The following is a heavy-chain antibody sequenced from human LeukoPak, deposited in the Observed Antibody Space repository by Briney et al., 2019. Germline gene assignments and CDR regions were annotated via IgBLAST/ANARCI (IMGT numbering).Heavy chain of an antibody. CDR2: ISGSGGST. V-gene: IGHV3-23*01. CDR1: GFTFSSYA. Sequence: GASLRLSCAASGFTFSSYAMSWVRQAPGKGLEWVSAISGSGGSTYHADSVKGRFTISRDNSKDTLYLQMNSLRAEDTAVYYCAKDLHIVVVTAILDYWGQGTLVTVSS. J-gene: IGHJ4*02. CDR3: AKDLHIVVVTAILDY. D-gene: IGHD2-21*02.